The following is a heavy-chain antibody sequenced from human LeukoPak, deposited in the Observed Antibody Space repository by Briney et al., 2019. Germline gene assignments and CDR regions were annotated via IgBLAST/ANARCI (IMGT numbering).Heavy chain of an antibody. CDR3: ARENGGTVDFDY. V-gene: IGHV1-2*02. Sequence: ASVKVSCKASGYSFTGYYMRWVRQAPGQGLEWMGWINPNSGGTNYAQKFQGRVTMTRDTSISTAYMELSRLRSDDTAVYYCARENGGTVDFDYWGQGTLVTVSS. D-gene: IGHD4-23*01. J-gene: IGHJ4*02. CDR2: INPNSGGT. CDR1: GYSFTGYY.